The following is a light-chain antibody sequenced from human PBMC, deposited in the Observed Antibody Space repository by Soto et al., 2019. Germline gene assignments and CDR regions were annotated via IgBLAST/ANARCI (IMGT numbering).Light chain of an antibody. V-gene: IGKV3-11*01. J-gene: IGKJ2*01. CDR1: QSVSSY. CDR2: DAS. Sequence: EIVLTQSPATLSLSPGERATLSCRASQSVSSYLAWYQQKSGQAPRLLIYDASNRATGIPARFSGSGSGTDFTLTISSLEPEDFADYYCQQRSNWPPYTFGQGTKLEIE. CDR3: QQRSNWPPYT.